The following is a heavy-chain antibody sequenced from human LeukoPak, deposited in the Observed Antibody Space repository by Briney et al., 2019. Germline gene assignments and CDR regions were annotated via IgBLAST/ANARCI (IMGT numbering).Heavy chain of an antibody. CDR2: ISGSGGST. CDR3: ARDGRGYSYGYGY. D-gene: IGHD5-18*01. CDR1: GFTFSSYG. Sequence: GGSLRLSCAASGFTFSSYGMSWVRQAPGKGLEWVSAISGSGGSTYYADSVKGRFTISRDNAKNSLYLQMNSLRAEDTAVYYCARDGRGYSYGYGYWGQGTLVTVSS. V-gene: IGHV3-23*01. J-gene: IGHJ4*02.